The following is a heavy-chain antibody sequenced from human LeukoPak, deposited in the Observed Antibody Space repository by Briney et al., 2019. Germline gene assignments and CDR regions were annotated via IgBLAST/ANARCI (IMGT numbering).Heavy chain of an antibody. CDR3: ARDVHYSLFDY. CDR1: GGSFSGYY. D-gene: IGHD3-10*01. Sequence: SETLSLTCAVYGGSFSGYYWSWIRQPPGKGLEWIGYIYYSGSTYYNPSLKSRVTISVDTSKNQFSLKLSSVTAADTAVYYCARDVHYSLFDYWGQGTLVTVSS. CDR2: IYYSGST. J-gene: IGHJ4*02. V-gene: IGHV4-34*09.